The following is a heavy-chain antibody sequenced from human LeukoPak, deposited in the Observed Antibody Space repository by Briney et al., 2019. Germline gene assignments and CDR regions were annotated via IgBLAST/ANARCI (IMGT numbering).Heavy chain of an antibody. V-gene: IGHV4-39*02. CDR1: GGSISTYY. CDR3: ARLDSTGRYGENY. J-gene: IGHJ4*02. Sequence: SETLSLTCTVSGGSISTYYWGWIRQPPGKGLEWIGSIYYSGSTYYNPSLKSRVTISVDTSKNHFSLKLGSVTAADTAVYYCARLDSTGRYGENYWGQGTLVTVSS. CDR2: IYYSGST. D-gene: IGHD6-19*01.